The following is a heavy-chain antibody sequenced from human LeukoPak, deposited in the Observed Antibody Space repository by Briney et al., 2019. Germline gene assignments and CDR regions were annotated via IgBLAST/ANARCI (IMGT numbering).Heavy chain of an antibody. D-gene: IGHD3-16*01. CDR2: IYYSGST. V-gene: IGHV4-59*08. CDR3: ARATFIPSPVRYYFDY. Sequence: SETLSLTCTVSGGSISSYYWSWIRQPPGKGLEWIGYIYYSGSTNYNPSLKSRVTISVDTSKNQFSLKLSSVTAADTAVYYCARATFIPSPVRYYFDYWGQGTLVTVSS. CDR1: GGSISSYY. J-gene: IGHJ4*02.